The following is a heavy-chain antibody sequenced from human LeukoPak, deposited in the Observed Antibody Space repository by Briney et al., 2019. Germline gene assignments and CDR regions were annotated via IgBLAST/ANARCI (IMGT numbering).Heavy chain of an antibody. CDR1: GGTFSSYA. CDR3: ARGTGEQLVHRRYYYGMDV. V-gene: IGHV1-69*13. CDR2: IIPIFGTA. J-gene: IGHJ6*02. D-gene: IGHD6-6*01. Sequence: ASVKVSCKASGGTFSSYAISWVRQAPGQGLEWMGGIIPIFGTANYAQKFQGRVTITADESTSTAYMELSSLRSEDTAVYYCARGTGEQLVHRRYYYGMDVWGQGTTVTVS.